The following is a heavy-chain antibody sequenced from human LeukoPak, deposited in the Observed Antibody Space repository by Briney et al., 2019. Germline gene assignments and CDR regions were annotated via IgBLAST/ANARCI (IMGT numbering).Heavy chain of an antibody. D-gene: IGHD5-24*01. Sequence: GGSLRLSCAASGFIFSSYAMSWVRQAPGKGLEWVSTITKSGDQTHYADSVRGLFTISRDIFKNTLYLQMNSLRAEDTAVYHCVKSAGKDGYRDVFDIWGQGTVVTVSS. CDR2: ITKSGDQT. CDR1: GFIFSSYA. V-gene: IGHV3-23*01. CDR3: VKSAGKDGYRDVFDI. J-gene: IGHJ3*02.